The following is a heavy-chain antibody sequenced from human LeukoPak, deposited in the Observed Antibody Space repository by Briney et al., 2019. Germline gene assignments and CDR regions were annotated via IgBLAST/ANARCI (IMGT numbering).Heavy chain of an antibody. CDR1: GGTFSSYA. J-gene: IGHJ3*02. Sequence: ASVKVSCKASGGTFSSYAISWVRQAPGQGLEWMGWISAYNGNTNYAQKLQGRVTMTTDTSTSTAYMELRSLRSDDAAVYYCAREIAAAGTGAVEVAFDIWGQGTMVTVSS. D-gene: IGHD6-13*01. CDR2: ISAYNGNT. V-gene: IGHV1-18*01. CDR3: AREIAAAGTGAVEVAFDI.